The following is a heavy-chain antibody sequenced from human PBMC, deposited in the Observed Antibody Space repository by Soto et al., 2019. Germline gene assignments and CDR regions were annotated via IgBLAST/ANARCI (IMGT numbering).Heavy chain of an antibody. CDR1: GYTFTSYD. CDR3: ARCGSGYTTWYYYYMDV. J-gene: IGHJ6*03. Sequence: QVQLVQSGAEVKKPGASVKVSCKASGYTFTSYDINWVRQATGQGLEWMGWMNPNSGNTGYSQKFQGRVTMTRNTSINSAYMELSSLRSEDTAVYSCARCGSGYTTWYYYYMDVWGEGTTVTVSS. V-gene: IGHV1-8*01. D-gene: IGHD3-3*01. CDR2: MNPNSGNT.